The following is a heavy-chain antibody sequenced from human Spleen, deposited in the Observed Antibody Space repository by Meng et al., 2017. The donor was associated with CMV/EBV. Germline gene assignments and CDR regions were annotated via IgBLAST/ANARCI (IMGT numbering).Heavy chain of an antibody. D-gene: IGHD6-19*01. J-gene: IGHJ4*02. V-gene: IGHV4-4*07. CDR3: ARVWSYSVAVAGYFDY. Sequence: GPGLVQPSETLSLPCTVSGGSISSYSWSWIRQPAGKGLEWIGRIYTSGSTNYNPSLKSRVTMSVDTSKNQFSLKLSSVTAADTAVYYCARVWSYSVAVAGYFDYWGQGTLVTVSS. CDR2: IYTSGST. CDR1: GGSISSYS.